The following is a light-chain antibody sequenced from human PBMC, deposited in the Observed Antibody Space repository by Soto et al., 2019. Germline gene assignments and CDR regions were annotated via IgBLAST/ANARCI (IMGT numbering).Light chain of an antibody. CDR2: RNN. J-gene: IGLJ2*01. CDR3: AXWDDSLSVV. CDR1: SSNIGSNY. Sequence: QSVLTQPPSASGTPGQRVTISCSGSSSNIGSNYVYWYQQLPGTAPKLLIYRNNQRPSGVPDRFSGSKSGTSASLAISGLXXXXXXXXXXAXWDDSLSVVFGGGTKLTVL. V-gene: IGLV1-47*01.